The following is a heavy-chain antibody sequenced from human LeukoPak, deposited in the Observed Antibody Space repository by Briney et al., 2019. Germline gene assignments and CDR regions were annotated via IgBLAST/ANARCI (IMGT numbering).Heavy chain of an antibody. V-gene: IGHV3-74*01. CDR3: AREVVPGQL. D-gene: IGHD1-1*01. Sequence: GGSLRLSCAASGFTFSSYWMHWVRQAPGKGLVWVSRIKTDGSSTNYADSVKDRFTISRDNAKNILYLQMNSLRAEDTGVYYCAREVVPGQLWGQGTLVTVSS. J-gene: IGHJ4*02. CDR1: GFTFSSYW. CDR2: IKTDGSST.